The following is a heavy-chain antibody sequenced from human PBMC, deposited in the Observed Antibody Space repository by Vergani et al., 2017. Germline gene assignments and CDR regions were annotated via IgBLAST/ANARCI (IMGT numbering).Heavy chain of an antibody. CDR2: IGKDGIKT. J-gene: IGHJ4*02. CDR1: GFTFSNFG. Sequence: QVQLVESAGGVVQPGGSLRLSCAASGFTFSNFGMHWIRQAPGKGLEWLAYIGKDGIKTRYRDAVKGRFTVSRDNSKDILYLQMDSLRSNDTALYSCAKYWRDATDGLPDSWGPGTLVIVSS. CDR3: AKYWRDATDGLPDS. D-gene: IGHD2-8*02. V-gene: IGHV3-30*02.